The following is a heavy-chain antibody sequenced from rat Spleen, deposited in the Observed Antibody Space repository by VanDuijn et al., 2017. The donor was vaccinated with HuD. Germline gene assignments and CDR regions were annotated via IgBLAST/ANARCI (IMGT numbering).Heavy chain of an antibody. CDR2: ISYDGSST. CDR1: GFTFSHYD. J-gene: IGHJ2*01. D-gene: IGHD4-3*01. Sequence: EVQLVESDGGLVQPGRSMKLSCAASGFTFSHYDMAWVRQAPKKGLEWVAFISYDGSSTYYRDSVKGRFTISRDNAKSTLYLQMNSLRSEDTATYYCTRGGTLDYWGQGVMVTVSS. V-gene: IGHV5-22*01. CDR3: TRGGTLDY.